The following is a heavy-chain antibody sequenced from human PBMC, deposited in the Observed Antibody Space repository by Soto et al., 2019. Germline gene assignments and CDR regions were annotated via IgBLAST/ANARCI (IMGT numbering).Heavy chain of an antibody. J-gene: IGHJ4*02. CDR1: GYTFTTYA. D-gene: IGHD4-4*01. CDR2: INAGNGNT. CDR3: ARGGSNFEY. Sequence: ASVKVSCKASGYTFTTYAIHWVRQAPGQGLEWMGWINAGNGNTEFSERFRGRVTITRDTSASTAHMELTGLTSEDTAVYYCARGGSNFEYWSPGTLVTVSS. V-gene: IGHV1-3*01.